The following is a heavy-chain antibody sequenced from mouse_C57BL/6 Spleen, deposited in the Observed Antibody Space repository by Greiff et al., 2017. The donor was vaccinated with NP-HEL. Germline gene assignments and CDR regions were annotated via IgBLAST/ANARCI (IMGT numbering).Heavy chain of an antibody. D-gene: IGHD1-1*01. J-gene: IGHJ3*01. CDR1: GYTFTDYN. Sequence: EVQLQQSGPELVKPGASVKMSCKASGYTFTDYNMHWVKQSHGKSLEWIGYINPNNGGTSYNQKFKGKATLTVDKSSSTAYMGLRSLASEDSAVYYCARPYYSGSAYGFAFWGKGTLVAVSA. V-gene: IGHV1-22*01. CDR2: INPNNGGT. CDR3: ARPYYSGSAYGFAF.